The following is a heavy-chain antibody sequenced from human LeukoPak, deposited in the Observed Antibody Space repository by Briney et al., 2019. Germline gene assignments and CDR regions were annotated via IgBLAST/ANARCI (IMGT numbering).Heavy chain of an antibody. CDR1: GGSISSYY. Sequence: SETLSLTCTVSGGSISSYYWSWIRQPPGKGLEWIGYMYYSGSTNYNPSLKSRVTISVDTSKNQFSLKLSSVTAADTAVYYCARRYCSGGSCYSGGNWFDPWGQGTLVTVSS. CDR2: MYYSGST. D-gene: IGHD2-15*01. CDR3: ARRYCSGGSCYSGGNWFDP. J-gene: IGHJ5*02. V-gene: IGHV4-59*08.